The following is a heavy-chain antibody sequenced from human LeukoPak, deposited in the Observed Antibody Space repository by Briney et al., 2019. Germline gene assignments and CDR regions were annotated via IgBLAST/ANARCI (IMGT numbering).Heavy chain of an antibody. V-gene: IGHV4-59*01. J-gene: IGHJ6*02. D-gene: IGHD2/OR15-2a*01. CDR1: GGSISSYY. Sequence: SETLSLTCTVSGGSISSYYWSWIRQPPGKGLEWIGYIYYSGSTNYNPSLKSRVTISVDTSKNQFSLKLSSVTAADTAVYYCARNIYYYGMDVRGQGTTVTVSS. CDR2: IYYSGST. CDR3: ARNIYYYGMDV.